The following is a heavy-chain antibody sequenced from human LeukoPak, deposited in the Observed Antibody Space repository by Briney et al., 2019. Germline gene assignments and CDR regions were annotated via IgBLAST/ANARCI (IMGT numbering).Heavy chain of an antibody. CDR1: GGSISSYY. Sequence: SETLSLTCTVSGGSISSYYWSWIRQPPGKGLEWIGYIYTSGSTNYNPSLKSRVTISVDTSKNQFSLKLSSVTAADTAVYYCARQTPYGGASYYFDYWGQGTLVTVSS. CDR3: ARQTPYGGASYYFDY. CDR2: IYTSGST. J-gene: IGHJ4*02. V-gene: IGHV4-4*09. D-gene: IGHD4-23*01.